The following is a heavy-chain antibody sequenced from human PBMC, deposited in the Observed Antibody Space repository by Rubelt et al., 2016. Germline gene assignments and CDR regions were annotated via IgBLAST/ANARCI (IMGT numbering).Heavy chain of an antibody. J-gene: IGHJ4*02. CDR1: GGSISSSSYY. D-gene: IGHD6-19*01. CDR2: IYYSGST. CDR3: ARDELYTPGIAVAGSYNY. V-gene: IGHV4-39*07. Sequence: QVQLQESGPGLVKPSETLSLTCTVSGGSISSSSYYWGWIRQPPGKGLEWIGSIYYSGSTYYNPSLKSRVTISVDTSKNQFSLKLSSVTAADTAVYYCARDELYTPGIAVAGSYNYWGQGTLVTVSS.